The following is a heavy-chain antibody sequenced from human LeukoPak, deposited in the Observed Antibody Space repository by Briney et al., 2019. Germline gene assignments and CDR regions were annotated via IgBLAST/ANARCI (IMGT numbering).Heavy chain of an antibody. V-gene: IGHV3-73*01. CDR3: TSGLSVLRSNNTPVDY. Sequence: GGSLRLSCAASGFTFSGSAMHWVRQASGKGLEWVGRIRSKANSYATVYAASVKGRFTISRDDSKNTAYLQMNSLKTEDTAVYFCTSGLSVLRSNNTPVDYWGQGTLVTDSS. J-gene: IGHJ4*02. CDR1: GFTFSGSA. D-gene: IGHD4-17*01. CDR2: IRSKANSYAT.